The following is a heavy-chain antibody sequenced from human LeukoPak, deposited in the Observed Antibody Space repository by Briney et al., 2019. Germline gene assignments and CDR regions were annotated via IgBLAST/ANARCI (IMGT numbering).Heavy chain of an antibody. D-gene: IGHD4-17*01. Sequence: SETLSLTCTVSGNSFGVYYWSWIRHPAGKGLEWIGRIYTSGSTTYNPSLKSRVTMSVDTSKSQFSLNLMSVTAADTAVYYCTRDTGTTGEVKFDPWGQGTLVTVSS. CDR1: GNSFGVYY. CDR2: IYTSGST. J-gene: IGHJ5*02. CDR3: TRDTGTTGEVKFDP. V-gene: IGHV4-4*07.